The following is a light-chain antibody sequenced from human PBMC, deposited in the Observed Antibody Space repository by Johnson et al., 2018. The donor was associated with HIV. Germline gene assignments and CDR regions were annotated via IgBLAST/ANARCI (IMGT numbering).Light chain of an antibody. CDR3: GTWDSSLSAVYV. CDR2: DNN. Sequence: QPVLTQPPSVSAAPGQKVTISCSGSSSNIGNNYVSWYQQLPGTAPKLLIYDNNKRPSGIPDRFSGSKSGTSATLGITGLQTGDEADNYCGTWDSSLSAVYVFGTGTKVTVL. CDR1: SSNIGNNY. J-gene: IGLJ1*01. V-gene: IGLV1-51*01.